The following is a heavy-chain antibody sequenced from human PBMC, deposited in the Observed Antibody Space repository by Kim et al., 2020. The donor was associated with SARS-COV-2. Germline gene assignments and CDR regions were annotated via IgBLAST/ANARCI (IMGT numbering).Heavy chain of an antibody. D-gene: IGHD3-16*01. Sequence: SETLSLTCAISGDSISSGTWWSWVRQAPGQGLEWIGEVFHTGGASYNPSLKSRVTISPDTSKNPFSLTLRSVTAADTAVYYCLRHDFGFFFDPWGQGIL. CDR3: LRHDFGFFFDP. J-gene: IGHJ5*02. V-gene: IGHV4-4*02. CDR2: VFHTGGA. CDR1: GDSISSGTW.